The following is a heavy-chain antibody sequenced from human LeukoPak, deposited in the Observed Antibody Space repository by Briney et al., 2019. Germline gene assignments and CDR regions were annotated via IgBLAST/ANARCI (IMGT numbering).Heavy chain of an antibody. CDR3: ARDGAGGAFDI. J-gene: IGHJ3*02. CDR1: GFTFRSYG. V-gene: IGHV3-33*01. Sequence: GGSLRLSCAASGFTFRSYGMHWVRQAPGKGLEWVAVIWYDGSNKYYADSVKGRFTISRDNSKNTLSLQMNSLRGEDTAVYYCARDGAGGAFDIWGQGTMVTVSS. CDR2: IWYDGSNK. D-gene: IGHD1-26*01.